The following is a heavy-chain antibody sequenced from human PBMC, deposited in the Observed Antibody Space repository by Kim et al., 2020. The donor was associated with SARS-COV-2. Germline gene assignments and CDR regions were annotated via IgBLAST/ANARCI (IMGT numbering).Heavy chain of an antibody. V-gene: IGHV3-30*18. CDR3: AKDFVVVPAASLYYGMDV. D-gene: IGHD2-2*01. Sequence: GGSLRLSCAASGFTFSSYGMNWVRQAPGKGLEWVSVISYGGSNKYYADSVKGRFTISRDNSKNTLYLQMNSLRAEDTAVYYCAKDFVVVPAASLYYGMDVWGQGTTVTVS. CDR2: ISYGGSNK. J-gene: IGHJ6*02. CDR1: GFTFSSYG.